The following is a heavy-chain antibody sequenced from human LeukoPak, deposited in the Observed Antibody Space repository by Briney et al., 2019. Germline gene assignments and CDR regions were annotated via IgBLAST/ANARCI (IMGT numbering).Heavy chain of an antibody. CDR2: ISGSGGST. CDR3: ARASSYGYMRNWFDP. D-gene: IGHD5-18*01. Sequence: GGSLRLSCAASGFTFSSYAMSWVRQAPGKGLEWVSAISGSGGSTYYADPVKGRFTISRDNSKNTLYLQMNSLRAEDTAVYYCARASSYGYMRNWFDPWGQGTLVTVSS. V-gene: IGHV3-23*01. J-gene: IGHJ5*02. CDR1: GFTFSSYA.